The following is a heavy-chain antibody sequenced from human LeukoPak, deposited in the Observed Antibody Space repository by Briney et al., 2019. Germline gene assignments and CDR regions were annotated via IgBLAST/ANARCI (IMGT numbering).Heavy chain of an antibody. CDR2: IYYSGST. Sequence: PSETLSLTCTVSGGSLSSYYWSWIRQPPGKGLEWIGYIYYSGSTNYNPSLKSRVTISVDTSKNQFSLKLSSVTAADTAVYYCASGGYDFWSGYWGYYYYMDVWGKGTTVTVSS. D-gene: IGHD3-3*01. J-gene: IGHJ6*03. CDR1: GGSLSSYY. CDR3: ASGGYDFWSGYWGYYYYMDV. V-gene: IGHV4-59*01.